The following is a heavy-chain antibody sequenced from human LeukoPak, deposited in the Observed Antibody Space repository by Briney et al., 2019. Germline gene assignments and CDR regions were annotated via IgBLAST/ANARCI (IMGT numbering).Heavy chain of an antibody. CDR1: GFTFSSYA. D-gene: IGHD3-10*01. CDR2: ISGSGGST. Sequence: GGSLRLSCAASGFTFSSYAMSWVRQAPGKGLEWVSAISGSGGSTYYADSVKGRFTISRDNSKNTLYLQKNSLRAEDTAVYYCAKDSASYGPPYYFDYWGQGTLVTVSS. CDR3: AKDSASYGPPYYFDY. J-gene: IGHJ4*02. V-gene: IGHV3-23*01.